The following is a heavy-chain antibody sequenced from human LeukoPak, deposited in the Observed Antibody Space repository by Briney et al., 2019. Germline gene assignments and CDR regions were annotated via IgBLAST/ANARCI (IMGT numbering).Heavy chain of an antibody. CDR1: GYTFTSYD. J-gene: IGHJ6*02. V-gene: IGHV1-8*01. Sequence: ASVKVSCKASGYTFTSYDINWVRQATGQGLEWMGWMNPNSGNTGYAQKFQGRVTMTRNTSISTAYMELSSLRSEDTAVYYCARAGRGSGWPNYYYYGMDVRGQGTTVTVSS. CDR2: MNPNSGNT. D-gene: IGHD6-19*01. CDR3: ARAGRGSGWPNYYYYGMDV.